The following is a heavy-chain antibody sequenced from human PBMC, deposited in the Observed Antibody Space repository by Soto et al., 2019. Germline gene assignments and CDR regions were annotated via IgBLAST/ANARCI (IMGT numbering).Heavy chain of an antibody. V-gene: IGHV4-59*08. CDR2: VSYSGST. CDR1: VDSITNYY. CDR3: ATASRGVGVTRWDY. J-gene: IGHJ4*02. Sequence: SETLSLTCTVSVDSITNYYWSWLRQPPGKGLEWIGYVSYSGSTNCNPSLKSRVTMSVDTSKNQFSLKLTSVTAADTAVYYCATASRGVGVTRWDYWGQGTLVTVS. D-gene: IGHD1-26*01.